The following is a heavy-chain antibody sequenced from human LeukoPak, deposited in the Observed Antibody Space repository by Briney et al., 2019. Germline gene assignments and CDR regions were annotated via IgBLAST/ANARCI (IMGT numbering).Heavy chain of an antibody. CDR1: GFTFSNYG. J-gene: IGHJ4*02. CDR2: ISYDGSNK. D-gene: IGHD4-17*01. V-gene: IGHV3-30*18. Sequence: TGGSLRLSCAASGFTFSNYGMHWVRQAPGKGLEWVAVISYDGSNKYYADSVKGRFTISRDNSKNTLYLQMNSLRAEDTAVYYCAKVQYGDYGCFDYWGQGTLATVSS. CDR3: AKVQYGDYGCFDY.